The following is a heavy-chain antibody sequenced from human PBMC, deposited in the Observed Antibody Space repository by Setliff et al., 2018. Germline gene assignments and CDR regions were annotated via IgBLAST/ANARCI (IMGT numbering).Heavy chain of an antibody. Sequence: HGESLKISCKGSGYSFTIYWIGWVRRMPGKGLEWMGIIYPGDSDTRYSPSFQGQVTISADKSISTAYLQWSSLKASDTAMYYCARYDSSGYHYYYGMDVWGQGTTVTVSS. D-gene: IGHD3-22*01. V-gene: IGHV5-51*01. CDR3: ARYDSSGYHYYYGMDV. CDR1: GYSFTIYW. J-gene: IGHJ6*02. CDR2: IYPGDSDT.